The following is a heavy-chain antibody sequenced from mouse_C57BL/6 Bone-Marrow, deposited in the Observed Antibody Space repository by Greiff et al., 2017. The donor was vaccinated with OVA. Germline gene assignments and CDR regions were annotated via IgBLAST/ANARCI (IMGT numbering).Heavy chain of an antibody. CDR3: TRPGYDYGYAMDY. D-gene: IGHD2-4*01. J-gene: IGHJ4*01. CDR1: GFTFSDAW. Sequence: EVKVIESGGGLVQPGGSMKLSCAASGFTFSDAWMDWVRQSPEKGLEWVAEIRNKANNHATYYAESVKGRFTISRDDSKSSVYLQMNSLRAEDTGIYYCTRPGYDYGYAMDYWGQGTSVTVSS. V-gene: IGHV6-6*01. CDR2: IRNKANNHAT.